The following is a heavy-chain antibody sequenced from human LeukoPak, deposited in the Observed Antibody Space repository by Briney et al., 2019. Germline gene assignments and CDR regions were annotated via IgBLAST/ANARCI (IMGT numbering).Heavy chain of an antibody. CDR1: GFPFSSYW. J-gene: IGHJ5*02. CDR2: IEPAGRGT. D-gene: IGHD2-15*01. V-gene: IGHV3-7*01. Sequence: GSLLLSCGASGFPFSSYWMTWLRPAPGKGLEFVANIEPAGRGTYYADSVKGRFTISRDNTKNLLYLQMNSLTAEDSAVYHCGRFGYVSAVDTWGQGALVTVSS. CDR3: GRFGYVSAVDT.